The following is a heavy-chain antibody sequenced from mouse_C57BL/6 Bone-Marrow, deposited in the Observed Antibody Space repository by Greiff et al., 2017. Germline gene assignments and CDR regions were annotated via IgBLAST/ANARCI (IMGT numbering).Heavy chain of an antibody. Sequence: EVKLLESGPGLVKPSQSLSLTCSVTGYSITSGYYWNWIRQFPGNKLEWMGYISYDGSNNYNPSLKNRISITRDTSKNQFFLKLNSVTTEDTATYYCAREPIYYDYTWFAYWGQGTLVTVSA. V-gene: IGHV3-6*01. CDR1: GYSITSGYY. J-gene: IGHJ3*01. CDR3: AREPIYYDYTWFAY. D-gene: IGHD2-4*01. CDR2: ISYDGSN.